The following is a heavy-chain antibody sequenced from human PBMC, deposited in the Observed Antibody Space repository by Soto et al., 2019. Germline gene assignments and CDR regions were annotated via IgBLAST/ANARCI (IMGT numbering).Heavy chain of an antibody. D-gene: IGHD3-10*01. J-gene: IGHJ6*02. Sequence: GGSLRLSCAASGFTFSSYGMHWVRQAPGKGLEWVAVISYDGSYKYYADSVKGRFTISRDNSKNTLYLQMNSLRAEDTAVYYCARENHERDLPCFGQLLRREYGMDVWGQGTTVTVSS. V-gene: IGHV3-30*03. CDR1: GFTFSSYG. CDR3: ARENHERDLPCFGQLLRREYGMDV. CDR2: ISYDGSYK.